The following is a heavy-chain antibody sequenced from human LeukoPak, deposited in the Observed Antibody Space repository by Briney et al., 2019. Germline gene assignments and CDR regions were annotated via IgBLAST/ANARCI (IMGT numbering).Heavy chain of an antibody. CDR3: ARDDRGRDGYHHAD. CDR1: GGSISSYY. CDR2: IYTSGST. Sequence: SETLSLTCTVPGGSISSYYWSWIRQPAGKGLEWIGRIYTSGSTNFNPSLKSRVTMSVDTSKNQFSLKLASVTAADTAVYYCARDDRGRDGYHHADWGPGTLVTVS. J-gene: IGHJ4*02. V-gene: IGHV4-4*07. D-gene: IGHD5-24*01.